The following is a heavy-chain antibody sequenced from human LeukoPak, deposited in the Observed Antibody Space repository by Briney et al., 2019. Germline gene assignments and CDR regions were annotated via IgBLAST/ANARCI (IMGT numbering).Heavy chain of an antibody. D-gene: IGHD3-22*01. CDR2: IRYSASDR. CDR1: GFTFSYYG. J-gene: IGHJ4*02. Sequence: PGGSLRLSCAASGFTFSYYGMHWVRQPPGKGLEWVAFIRYSASDRYHADSVKGRFSISRDNSKNTLYLQMNSLRAEDTAVYYCAKGPSHYYDSSGYSTHWGQGTLVTVSS. CDR3: AKGPSHYYDSSGYSTH. V-gene: IGHV3-30*02.